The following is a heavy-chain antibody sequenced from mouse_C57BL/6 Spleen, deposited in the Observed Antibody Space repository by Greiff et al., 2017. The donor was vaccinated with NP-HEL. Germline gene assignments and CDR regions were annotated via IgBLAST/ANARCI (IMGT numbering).Heavy chain of an antibody. D-gene: IGHD2-5*01. J-gene: IGHJ4*01. V-gene: IGHV2-2*01. CDR3: ARNSNYHIGYAMDY. CDR1: GFSLTSYG. Sequence: VMLVESGPGLVQPSQSLSITCTVSGFSLTSYGVHWVRQSPGKGLEWLGVIWSGGSTDYNAAFISRLSISKDNSKSQVFFKMNSLQADDTAIYYCARNSNYHIGYAMDYWGQGTSVTVSS. CDR2: IWSGGST.